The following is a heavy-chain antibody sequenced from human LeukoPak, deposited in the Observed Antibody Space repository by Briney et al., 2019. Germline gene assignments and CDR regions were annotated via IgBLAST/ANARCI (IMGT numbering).Heavy chain of an antibody. Sequence: SETLSLTCTVSGGSISSHYWSWIRQPPGKGLEWIGYIYYSGSTNYNPSLKSRVTISVDTSKNQFSLKLSSVTAADAAVYYCARGRLWFGEFPRYWGQGTLVTVSS. CDR3: ARGRLWFGEFPRY. CDR1: GGSISSHY. J-gene: IGHJ4*02. CDR2: IYYSGST. V-gene: IGHV4-59*11. D-gene: IGHD3-10*01.